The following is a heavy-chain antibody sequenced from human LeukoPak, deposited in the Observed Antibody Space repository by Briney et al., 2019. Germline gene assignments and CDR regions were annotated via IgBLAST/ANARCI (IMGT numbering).Heavy chain of an antibody. D-gene: IGHD4-17*01. CDR2: ISGSGGST. J-gene: IGHJ4*02. V-gene: IGHV3-23*01. CDR3: AKDKDYGDLLEFDY. Sequence: GGSLRLSCAASGFTFSSYAMSLVRQAPGKGLEWVSAISGSGGSTYYADSVKGRFTISRDNSKNTLYLQMNSLRAEDTAVYYCAKDKDYGDLLEFDYWGQGTLVTVSS. CDR1: GFTFSSYA.